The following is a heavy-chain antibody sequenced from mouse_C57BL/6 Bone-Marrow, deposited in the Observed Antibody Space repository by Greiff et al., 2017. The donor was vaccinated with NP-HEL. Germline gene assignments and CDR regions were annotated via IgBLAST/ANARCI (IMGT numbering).Heavy chain of an antibody. V-gene: IGHV3-6*01. CDR1: GYSITSGYY. J-gene: IGHJ3*01. D-gene: IGHD3-1*01. Sequence: ESGPGLVKPSQSLSLTCSVTGYSITSGYYWNWIRQFPGNKLEWMGYISYDGSNNYNPSLKNRFSITRDTSKNQFFLKLNSVTTEDTATYYCARDLGNSFAYWGQGTLVTVSA. CDR2: ISYDGSN. CDR3: ARDLGNSFAY.